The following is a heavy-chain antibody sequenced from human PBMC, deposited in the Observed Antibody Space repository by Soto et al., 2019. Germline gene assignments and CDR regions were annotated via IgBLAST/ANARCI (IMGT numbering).Heavy chain of an antibody. CDR3: AQSPRGERDTE. D-gene: IGHD3-10*01. CDR1: GYTFINYH. Sequence: QVQLVQSGGEVKKPGASVTVSCKASGYTFINYHITWVRQAPGQGLEWMAWINTYNGMTDYAQRFQGRVTMTRDTFTRRAYMELRNLGSDGTAVDVCAQSPRGERDTEWGQGTLVPVSS. V-gene: IGHV1-18*01. J-gene: IGHJ1*01. CDR2: INTYNGMT.